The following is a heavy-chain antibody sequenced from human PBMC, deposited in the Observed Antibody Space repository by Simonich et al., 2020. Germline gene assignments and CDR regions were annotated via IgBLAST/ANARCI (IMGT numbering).Heavy chain of an antibody. CDR2: INPNSGGT. D-gene: IGHD2-21*01. J-gene: IGHJ6*02. CDR3: ARVPVIYYYYGMDV. CDR1: GYTFTGYY. Sequence: GAEVKKPGASGKVSCKASGYTFTGYYMHWVRQAHGQGLEWMGRINPNSGGTKYAQKFQGRVTMTRDTSISTAYMELSRLGSDDTAVYYCARVPVIYYYYGMDVWGQGTTVTVSS. V-gene: IGHV1-2*06.